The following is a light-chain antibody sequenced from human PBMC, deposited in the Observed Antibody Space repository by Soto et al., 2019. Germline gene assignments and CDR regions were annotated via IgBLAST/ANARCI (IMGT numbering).Light chain of an antibody. J-gene: IGLJ1*01. CDR1: SSDVGGYNY. CDR3: RSYTSSSPYV. V-gene: IGLV2-14*01. Sequence: QSVLTQPASVSGSPGQSITISCTGTSSDVGGYNYVSWYQQHPGKAPKLMIYEVSNRPSGVSNRFSGSKSGNTASLTISGLQAEDEADYYCRSYTSSSPYVFXTGTKVTVL. CDR2: EVS.